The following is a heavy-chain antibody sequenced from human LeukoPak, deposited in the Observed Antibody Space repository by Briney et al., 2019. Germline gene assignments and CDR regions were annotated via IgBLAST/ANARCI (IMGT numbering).Heavy chain of an antibody. Sequence: GGSLRLSCVASGFPFSSYWMTWVRQAPGKGLEWVANIKQDGSKKSYVDSVKGRFTISRDTSKNTLYLQINSLRVKDTAVYYCIVFGDSNHWGQGTLVTVSS. CDR1: GFPFSSYW. V-gene: IGHV3-7*03. J-gene: IGHJ5*02. D-gene: IGHD4-17*01. CDR3: IVFGDSNH. CDR2: IKQDGSKK.